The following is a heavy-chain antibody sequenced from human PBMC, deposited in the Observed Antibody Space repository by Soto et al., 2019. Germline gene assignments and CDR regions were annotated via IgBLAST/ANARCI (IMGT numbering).Heavy chain of an antibody. CDR2: IIPIFGTA. Sequence: SVKVSCKASGGTFSSYAISWVRQAPGQGLEWMGGIIPIFGTANYAQKFQGRVTITADESTSTAYMELSSLRSEDTAVYYCARDRGKTKYDFWSGYAYYFDYWGQGALVTVSS. CDR3: ARDRGKTKYDFWSGYAYYFDY. D-gene: IGHD3-3*01. V-gene: IGHV1-69*13. CDR1: GGTFSSYA. J-gene: IGHJ4*02.